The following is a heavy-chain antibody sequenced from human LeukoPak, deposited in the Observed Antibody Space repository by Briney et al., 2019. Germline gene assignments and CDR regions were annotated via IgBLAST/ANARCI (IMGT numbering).Heavy chain of an antibody. J-gene: IGHJ6*02. Sequence: KTSETLSLTCTVSGGSVSSGSYYWSWIRQPPGKGLEWIGYIYYSGSTNYNPSLKSRVTISVDTSKNQFSLKLSSVTAADTAVYYCARDLGGVVSYYYYGMDVWGQGTTVTVSS. D-gene: IGHD3-3*01. CDR2: IYYSGST. CDR1: GGSVSSGSYY. V-gene: IGHV4-61*01. CDR3: ARDLGGVVSYYYYGMDV.